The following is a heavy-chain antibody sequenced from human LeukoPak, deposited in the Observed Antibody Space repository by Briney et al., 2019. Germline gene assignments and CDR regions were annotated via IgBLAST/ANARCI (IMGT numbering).Heavy chain of an antibody. Sequence: GKSLRLSCAASGFTFSRYAVHWVRQAPGKGLEWVAVISFDGNSQYYADSVKGRFTISRDNAKNSLYLQMNSLRAEDTAVYYCARDQTGSDAFDIWGQGTMVTVSS. D-gene: IGHD3-9*01. J-gene: IGHJ3*02. CDR2: ISFDGNSQ. CDR3: ARDQTGSDAFDI. CDR1: GFTFSRYA. V-gene: IGHV3-30-3*01.